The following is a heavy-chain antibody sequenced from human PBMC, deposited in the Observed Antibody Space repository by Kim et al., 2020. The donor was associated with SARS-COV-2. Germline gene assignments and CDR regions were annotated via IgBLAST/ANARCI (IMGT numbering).Heavy chain of an antibody. CDR1: GFTFSSYD. CDR2: IGTAGDT. V-gene: IGHV3-13*01. D-gene: IGHD2-15*01. J-gene: IGHJ3*02. Sequence: GGSLRLSCAASGFTFSSYDMHWVRQATGKGLEWVSAIGTAGDTYYPGSVKGRFTISRENAKNSLYLQMNSLRAGDTAVHYCARARPLYGGNRFHNAFDICGQGTMVTVSS. CDR3: ARARPLYGGNRFHNAFDI.